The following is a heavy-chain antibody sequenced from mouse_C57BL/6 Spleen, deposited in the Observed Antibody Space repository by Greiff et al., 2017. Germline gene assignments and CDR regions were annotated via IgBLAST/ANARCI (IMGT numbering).Heavy chain of an antibody. CDR3: ARPFYYGSSYVWYFDV. D-gene: IGHD1-1*01. CDR2: INPNNGGT. J-gene: IGHJ1*03. Sequence: EVQLQQSGPELVKPGASVKISCKASGYTFTDYYMNWVKQSHGKSLEWIGDINPNNGGTSYNQKFKGKDPLTVDKSSGTDYMELRSLTSEDSAVYYCARPFYYGSSYVWYFDVWGTGTTVTVSS. V-gene: IGHV1-26*01. CDR1: GYTFTDYY.